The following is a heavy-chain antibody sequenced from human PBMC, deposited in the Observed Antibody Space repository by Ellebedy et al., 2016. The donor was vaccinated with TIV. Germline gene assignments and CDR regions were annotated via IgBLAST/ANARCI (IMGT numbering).Heavy chain of an antibody. V-gene: IGHV5-10-1*01. D-gene: IGHD1-7*01. J-gene: IGHJ4*02. Sequence: GGSLRLSXKGSGYSFTSYWISWVRQMPGKGLEWMGRIDPSDSYTNYSPSFQGHVTISADKSISTAYLQWSSLKAPDTAMYYCARLDWNYDYFDYWGQGTLVTVSS. CDR3: ARLDWNYDYFDY. CDR2: IDPSDSYT. CDR1: GYSFTSYW.